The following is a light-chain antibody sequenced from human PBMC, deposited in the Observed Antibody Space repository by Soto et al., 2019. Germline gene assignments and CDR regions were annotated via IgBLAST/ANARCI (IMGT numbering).Light chain of an antibody. CDR2: DAF. CDR3: QQRSNWPPL. CDR1: QSVSSY. V-gene: IGKV3-11*01. J-gene: IGKJ4*01. Sequence: EIVLTQSPATLSLSPWERATLSCRASQSVSSYLAWYQQKPGQTPRLLIYDAFNRATGIPARFSGSGSGTDFTLTISSLEPEDFAVYYCQQRSNWPPLFGGGTKVDIK.